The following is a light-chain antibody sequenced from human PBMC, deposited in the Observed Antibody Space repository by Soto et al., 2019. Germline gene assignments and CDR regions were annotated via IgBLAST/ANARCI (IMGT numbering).Light chain of an antibody. CDR2: EDT. CDR3: CSLTTTTSLV. J-gene: IGLJ2*01. V-gene: IGLV2-14*02. CDR1: SSDVGSYNL. Sequence: QSALTQPASVSGSPGQSITISCTGTSSDVGSYNLVSWYQQHPDKAPKLMIYEDTKRPSGVSNRFSGSKSDNSASLTISGLQTEDEADYYCCSLTTTTSLVFGGGTKLTVL.